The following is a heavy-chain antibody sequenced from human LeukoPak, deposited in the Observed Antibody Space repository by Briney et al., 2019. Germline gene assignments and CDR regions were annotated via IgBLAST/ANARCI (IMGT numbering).Heavy chain of an antibody. J-gene: IGHJ4*02. CDR2: IYYSGST. V-gene: IGHV4-30-4*02. CDR1: GGSLSSGDYY. CDR3: ARGGAYGSEALDY. Sequence: SDTLSLTRTVSGGSLSSGDYYWRWLRQPPGKGLEWFGYIYYSGSTYYNPSLKSRITISVDTSKNQFSLKQSSVTAADTAVYYCARGGAYGSEALDYWGRGTLVTVSS. D-gene: IGHD3-3*02.